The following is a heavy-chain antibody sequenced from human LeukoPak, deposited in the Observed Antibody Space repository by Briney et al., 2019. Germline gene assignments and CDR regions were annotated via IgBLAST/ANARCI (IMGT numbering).Heavy chain of an antibody. CDR2: INSDGRST. D-gene: IGHD2-15*01. CDR1: VFTFSFHW. J-gene: IGHJ4*02. Sequence: PGGSLRLSCASSVFTFSFHWMHWVRQAPGKGLLWVSRINSDGRSTSYAGSVKGRFTISRDNAKNTLYLQMNSLRAEDTAVYYCARDNEYCTGGTCRLDYWGQGALVTVSS. CDR3: ARDNEYCTGGTCRLDY. V-gene: IGHV3-74*01.